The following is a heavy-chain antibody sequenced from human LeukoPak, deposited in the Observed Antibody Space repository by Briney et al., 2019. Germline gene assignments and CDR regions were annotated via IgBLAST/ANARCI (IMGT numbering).Heavy chain of an antibody. CDR1: GFTFSNAW. CDR2: ISPTSTTT. V-gene: IGHV3-11*03. J-gene: IGHJ4*02. Sequence: GGSLRLSCAASGFTFSNAWMSWVRQAPGKGLEWLSYISPTSTTTTYADSVKGRFTISRDNAKNSLYLQMNSLRAEDTAVYYCARLGTIAAAGSPDYWGQGTLVIVSS. D-gene: IGHD6-13*01. CDR3: ARLGTIAAAGSPDY.